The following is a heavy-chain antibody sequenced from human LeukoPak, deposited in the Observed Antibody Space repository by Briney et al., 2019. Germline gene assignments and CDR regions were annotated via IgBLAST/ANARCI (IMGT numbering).Heavy chain of an antibody. CDR3: ARDVLAAAGNWFDP. J-gene: IGHJ5*02. D-gene: IGHD6-13*01. CDR1: GGSISSSNW. Sequence: SGTLSLTCAVSGGSISSSNWWSWVRQPPGKGLEWIGEIYHSGSTNYNPSLKSRVTISVDKSKNQFSLKLSSVTAADTAVYYCARDVLAAAGNWFDPWDQGTLVTVSS. CDR2: IYHSGST. V-gene: IGHV4-4*02.